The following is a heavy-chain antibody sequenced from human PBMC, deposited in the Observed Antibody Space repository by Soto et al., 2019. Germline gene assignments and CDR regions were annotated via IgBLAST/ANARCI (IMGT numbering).Heavy chain of an antibody. CDR3: ARGNYSGADCFFGGTH. J-gene: IGHJ4*02. CDR1: GFSFSDHW. V-gene: IGHV3-74*01. CDR2: INSGGTRA. D-gene: IGHD3-16*01. Sequence: PGVSLRLSCTASGFSFSDHWMHWFRQVPGKGLVWVSRINSGGTRASYADSVKGRFTISRDNAKNTLYLHMSSLGAEDTAVYYCARGNYSGADCFFGGTHWGQGTQVTVSS.